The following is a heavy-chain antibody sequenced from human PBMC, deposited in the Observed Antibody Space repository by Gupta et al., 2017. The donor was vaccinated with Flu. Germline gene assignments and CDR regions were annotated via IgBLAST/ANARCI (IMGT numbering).Heavy chain of an antibody. Sequence: RQAPGKGLEWVSGISGGGSYTFYADSVKGRFTISRDNAENTLSLQMSSLRAEDTALYYCARDYRTRSFCSGGTCAHDLWGQGTQVIVSS. CDR3: ARDYRTRSFCSGGTCAHDL. J-gene: IGHJ5*02. CDR2: ISGGGSYT. D-gene: IGHD2-15*01. V-gene: IGHV3-23*01.